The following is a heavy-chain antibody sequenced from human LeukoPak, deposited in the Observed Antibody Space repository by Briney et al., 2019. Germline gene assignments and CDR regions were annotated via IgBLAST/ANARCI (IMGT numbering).Heavy chain of an antibody. CDR2: IYYSGST. CDR1: GGSFSGYY. Sequence: SETLSLTCAVYGGSFSGYYWSWIRQPPGKGLEWIGSIYYSGSTYYNPSLKSRVTISVDTSKNQFSLKLSSVTAADTAVYYCARRHDILTGYYPYYYYYMDVWGKGTTVTVSS. V-gene: IGHV4-34*01. D-gene: IGHD3-9*01. J-gene: IGHJ6*03. CDR3: ARRHDILTGYYPYYYYYMDV.